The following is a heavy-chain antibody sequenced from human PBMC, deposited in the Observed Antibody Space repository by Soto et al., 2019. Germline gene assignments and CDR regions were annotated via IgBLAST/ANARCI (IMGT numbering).Heavy chain of an antibody. CDR2: IKPDGSEA. D-gene: IGHD6-19*01. CDR3: ERVAYSNGWIFDD. Sequence: GGSLRLSCSASGFTFSDYWMSWVRQAPGKGLEWVANIKPDGSEAYYVDSVRGRFTLSRDNAKNSLQLQMNSLRVEDTAIYFCERVAYSNGWIFDDWGKGTRVTV. CDR1: GFTFSDYW. V-gene: IGHV3-7*01. J-gene: IGHJ4*01.